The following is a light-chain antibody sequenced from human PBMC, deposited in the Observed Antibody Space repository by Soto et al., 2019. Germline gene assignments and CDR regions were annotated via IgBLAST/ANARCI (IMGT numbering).Light chain of an antibody. CDR2: DVS. J-gene: IGLJ1*01. Sequence: QSALTQPASVSGSPGQSITISCTGTSSDVGGYNYVSWYQQHPGKAPKLMIYDVSTRPSGVSNRFSGSKSGNTASLTISGLQAEDEADYYCSSYTRSSTLYVFGTGTKLTVL. CDR1: SSDVGGYNY. V-gene: IGLV2-14*01. CDR3: SSYTRSSTLYV.